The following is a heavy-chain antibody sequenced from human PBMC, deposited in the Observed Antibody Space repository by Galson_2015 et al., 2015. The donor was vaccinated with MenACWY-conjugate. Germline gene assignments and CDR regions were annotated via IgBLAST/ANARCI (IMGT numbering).Heavy chain of an antibody. CDR2: ITGSGDGT. V-gene: IGHV3-23*01. D-gene: IGHD3-10*01. CDR3: AKNALVRGVRYWYFDL. J-gene: IGHJ2*01. CDR1: GFTFTNYA. Sequence: SLRLSCAASGFTFTNYAMSWVRQAPGKGLEWVSAITGSGDGTFSADSVKGRFTISRDNSKNTLYMQMNSLRAEDTAVYYCAKNALVRGVRYWYFDLWCRGTLVTVSS.